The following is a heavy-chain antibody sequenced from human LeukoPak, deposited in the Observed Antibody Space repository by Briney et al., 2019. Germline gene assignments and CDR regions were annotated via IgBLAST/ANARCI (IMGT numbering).Heavy chain of an antibody. CDR2: MNPNSGNT. D-gene: IGHD6-13*01. J-gene: IGHJ4*02. V-gene: IGHV1-8*02. CDR1: GYTFTGYY. CDR3: ARAYRIAAAGTYYFDY. Sequence: ASVKVSCKASGYTFTGYYMHWVRQATGQGLEWMGWMNPNSGNTGYAQKFQGRVTMTRNTSISTAYMELSSLRSEDTAVYYCARAYRIAAAGTYYFDYWGQGTLVTVSS.